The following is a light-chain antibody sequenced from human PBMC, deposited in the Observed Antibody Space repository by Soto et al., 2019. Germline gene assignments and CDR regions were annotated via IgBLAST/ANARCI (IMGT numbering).Light chain of an antibody. Sequence: DIQMTQSPSTLSASVGDRVTITCRASQSISSWLAWYQQKPGKAPKLLIYKASSLESGVPSRFSGSGSGTEFTLTISSLQPDDFAVYYCQQYHDWPLTFGGGTTVEVK. CDR2: KAS. J-gene: IGKJ4*01. V-gene: IGKV1-5*03. CDR1: QSISSW. CDR3: QQYHDWPLT.